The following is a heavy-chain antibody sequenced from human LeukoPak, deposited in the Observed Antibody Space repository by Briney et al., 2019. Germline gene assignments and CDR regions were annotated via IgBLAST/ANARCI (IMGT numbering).Heavy chain of an antibody. CDR3: ARDGGSYSDIAEYFQH. Sequence: PSETLSLTCTVPGGSVSSGPYYWSWIRQPPGKGLEWIGYIYHSGNTNYNPSLKSRVTISVDRSKNQFSLKLSSVTAADTAVYYCARDGGSYSDIAEYFQHWGQGTLVTVSS. D-gene: IGHD4-17*01. V-gene: IGHV4-61*01. CDR2: IYHSGNT. J-gene: IGHJ1*01. CDR1: GGSVSSGPYY.